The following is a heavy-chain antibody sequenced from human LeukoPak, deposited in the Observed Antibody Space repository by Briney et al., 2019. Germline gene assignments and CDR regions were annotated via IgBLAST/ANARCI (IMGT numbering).Heavy chain of an antibody. CDR2: ISGSGGST. Sequence: GGTLRLSCAASGFTFSSYGVSWVRQAPGKGLEWVSAISGSGGSTYYADSVKGRFTISRDNSKNTLYLQMNSLRAEDTAVYYCAKDWVPYCGGDCYFADYWGQGTLVTVSS. CDR3: AKDWVPYCGGDCYFADY. CDR1: GFTFSSYG. J-gene: IGHJ4*02. D-gene: IGHD2-21*02. V-gene: IGHV3-23*01.